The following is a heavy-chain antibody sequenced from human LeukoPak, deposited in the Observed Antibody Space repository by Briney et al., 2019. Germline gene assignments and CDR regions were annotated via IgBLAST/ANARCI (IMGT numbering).Heavy chain of an antibody. CDR1: GFTFSNYG. D-gene: IGHD4-23*01. V-gene: IGHV3-30*02. Sequence: PGGSLRLSCAASGFTFSNYGMHWVRQAPGKGLEWVAFIWYDGSNKYYADSVKGRYTISRDNSKNTVYLQMNSLRAEDTAVYYCAKVLAVTSYGAKSISDHWGQGTLVTVSS. J-gene: IGHJ4*02. CDR2: IWYDGSNK. CDR3: AKVLAVTSYGAKSISDH.